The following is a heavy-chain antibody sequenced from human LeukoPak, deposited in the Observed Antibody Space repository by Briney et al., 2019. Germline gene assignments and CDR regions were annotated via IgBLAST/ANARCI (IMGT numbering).Heavy chain of an antibody. CDR2: IYRSGST. CDR3: AREFGSSELDY. CDR1: GYSISSTYY. J-gene: IGHJ4*02. Sequence: SETLSLTCTVSGYSISSTYYWGWIRQPPGKGLEWIGSIYRSGSTYYNPSLKSRVTISVDKSKNQFSLKLSSVTAADTAVYYCAREFGSSELDYWGQGTLVTVSS. D-gene: IGHD3-10*01. V-gene: IGHV4-38-2*02.